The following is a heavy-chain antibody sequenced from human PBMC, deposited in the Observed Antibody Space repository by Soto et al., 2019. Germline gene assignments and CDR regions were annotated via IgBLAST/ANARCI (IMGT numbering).Heavy chain of an antibody. J-gene: IGHJ4*02. CDR2: IRSKANSYET. D-gene: IGHD1-26*01. CDR1: GFTFSGSA. V-gene: IGHV3-73*02. CDR3: TRLGCIVGAADDDY. Sequence: EVQLVESGGGLVQPGGSLKLSCAASGFTFSGSAMHWVRQASGKGLEWVGRIRSKANSYETAYAASVQGRFTTSRDDTKNTAYLQMNSLKTEDTAVYYCTRLGCIVGAADDDYWGQRTLVTV.